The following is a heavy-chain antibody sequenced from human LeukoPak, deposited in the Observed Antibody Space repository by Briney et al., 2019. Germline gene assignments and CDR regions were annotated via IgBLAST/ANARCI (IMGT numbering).Heavy chain of an antibody. D-gene: IGHD1-26*01. CDR1: GYTFTSYG. V-gene: IGHV1-18*01. CDR3: ARVVVAATANWFDP. J-gene: IGHJ5*02. CDR2: ISAYNGNT. Sequence: ASVKVSCKASGYTFTSYGISWVRQAPGQGLEWMGWISAYNGNTNYPQKLQGRVTITTDTSTSTAYMELRSLKSDDTAVYYCARVVVAATANWFDPWGQGTLVTVSS.